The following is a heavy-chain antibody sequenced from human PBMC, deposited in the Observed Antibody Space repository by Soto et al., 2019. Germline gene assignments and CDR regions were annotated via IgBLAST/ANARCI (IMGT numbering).Heavy chain of an antibody. CDR1: GGSFSGYY. D-gene: IGHD3-10*01. J-gene: IGHJ5*02. CDR2: INHSGST. Sequence: SETLSLTCAVYGGSFSGYYWSWIRQPPGKGLEWIGEINHSGSTNYNPSLKSRVTISVDTSKNQFSLKLSSVTAADTAVYYCARVGGSYYKRGPFGPWGQGTLVTVS. CDR3: ARVGGSYYKRGPFGP. V-gene: IGHV4-34*01.